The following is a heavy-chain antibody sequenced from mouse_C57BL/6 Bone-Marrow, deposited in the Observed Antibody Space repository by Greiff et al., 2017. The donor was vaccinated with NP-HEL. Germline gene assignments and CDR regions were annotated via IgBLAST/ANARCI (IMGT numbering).Heavy chain of an antibody. CDR3: ARWGYGSRADY. CDR2: IHPNSGST. V-gene: IGHV1-64*01. J-gene: IGHJ2*01. D-gene: IGHD3-1*01. CDR1: GYTFTSYW. Sequence: QVQLQQPGAELVKPGASVKLSCKASGYTFTSYWMHWVKQRPGQGLEWIGMIHPNSGSTNYNEKFKSKATLTVDKSSSTAYMQLSSLTSEDSAVYYCARWGYGSRADYWGQGTTLTVSS.